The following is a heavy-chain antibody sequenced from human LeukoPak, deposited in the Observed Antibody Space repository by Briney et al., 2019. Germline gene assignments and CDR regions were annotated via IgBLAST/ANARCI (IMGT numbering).Heavy chain of an antibody. Sequence: ASVKVSCKASGYTFTGHYIHWVRQAPGQGLEWMGWINPDSGGTNYAQKFQGRVTMTSDTSITTAYMDLSRLRSDDTAVYYCARDPLRRTFDYWGQGTLVTVSS. J-gene: IGHJ4*02. CDR2: INPDSGGT. D-gene: IGHD4-17*01. CDR3: ARDPLRRTFDY. V-gene: IGHV1-2*02. CDR1: GYTFTGHY.